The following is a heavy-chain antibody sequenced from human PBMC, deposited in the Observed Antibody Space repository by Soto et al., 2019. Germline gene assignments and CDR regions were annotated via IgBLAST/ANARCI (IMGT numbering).Heavy chain of an antibody. CDR3: ARGGIGGYYYYYMDV. CDR2: IYSSGST. D-gene: IGHD3-10*01. V-gene: IGHV3-53*04. Sequence: GGSLRLSCAASGFTVSSNYMSWVRQAPGKGLEWVSVIYSSGSTYYADSVKGRFTISRHNSKNTLYLQMNSLRAEDTAVYYCARGGIGGYYYYYMDVWGKGTTVTVSS. J-gene: IGHJ6*03. CDR1: GFTVSSNY.